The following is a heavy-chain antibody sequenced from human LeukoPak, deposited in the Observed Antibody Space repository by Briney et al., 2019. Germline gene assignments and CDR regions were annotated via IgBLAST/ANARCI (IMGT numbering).Heavy chain of an antibody. CDR2: INHSGST. CDR1: SGSFSGYY. D-gene: IGHD6-6*01. J-gene: IGHJ3*02. Sequence: SETLSLTCAVYSGSFSGYYWSWIRQPPGKGLEWIGEINHSGSTNYNPSLKSRVTISVDTSKNQFSLKLSSVTAADTAVYYCAREYSSSSVGAFDIWGQGTMVTVSS. V-gene: IGHV4-34*01. CDR3: AREYSSSSVGAFDI.